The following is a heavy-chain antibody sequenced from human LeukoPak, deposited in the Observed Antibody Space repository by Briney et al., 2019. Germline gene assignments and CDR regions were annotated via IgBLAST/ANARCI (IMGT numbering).Heavy chain of an antibody. CDR2: ITYDGSRA. CDR1: GFTFGGYG. V-gene: IGHV3-33*01. CDR3: TRYNNDHFDY. D-gene: IGHD1-14*01. Sequence: GGSLRLSCAGSGFTFGGYGMHWFRQTPGKGLEWVAVITYDGSRAFYADSVKGRFTISRDNSKNTMSVQMDDLRAEDTAVYYCTRYNNDHFDYWGQGTLVTVSS. J-gene: IGHJ4*02.